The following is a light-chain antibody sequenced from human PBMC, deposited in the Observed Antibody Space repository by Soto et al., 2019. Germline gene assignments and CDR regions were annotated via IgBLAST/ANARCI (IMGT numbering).Light chain of an antibody. CDR1: QSVSGY. Sequence: EIVLTQSPGTLSLSPGERATLSCRASQSVSGYLAWYQQKPGQAPRLLIYGASSRATGIPDRFRGSGSETDFTLTISRLEPEDFAGYYCHQYGSSPPYTFGQGTKLEIK. CDR2: GAS. V-gene: IGKV3-20*01. J-gene: IGKJ2*01. CDR3: HQYGSSPPYT.